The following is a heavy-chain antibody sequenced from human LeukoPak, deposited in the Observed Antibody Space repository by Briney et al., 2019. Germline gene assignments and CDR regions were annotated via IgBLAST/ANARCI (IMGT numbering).Heavy chain of an antibody. J-gene: IGHJ4*02. CDR1: GFTFTSSA. CDR2: IVVGSGNT. CDR3: AALGWEVLSSSKEEANNFDY. D-gene: IGHD6-13*01. V-gene: IGHV1-58*02. Sequence: AASVKVSCKASGFTFTSSAMQWVRQARGQRLEWIGWIVVGSGNTNYAQKFQERVTITRDMSTSTAYMELSSLRSEDTAVYYCAALGWEVLSSSKEEANNFDYWGQGTLVTVSS.